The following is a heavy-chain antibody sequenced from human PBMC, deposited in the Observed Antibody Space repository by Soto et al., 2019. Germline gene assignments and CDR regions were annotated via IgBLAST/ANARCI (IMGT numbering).Heavy chain of an antibody. CDR1: GGTFSSYA. J-gene: IGHJ6*01. CDR3: ATPSYFWSGYYNHYYYYYGMDV. Sequence: SVKVSCKASGGTFSSYAISWVRHAPGQGLEWMGGIIPIFGTANYAQKFQGRVTITADESTSTAYMELSSLRSEDTAVYYCATPSYFWSGYYNHYYYYYGMDVWGPGPTVTV. V-gene: IGHV1-69*13. CDR2: IIPIFGTA. D-gene: IGHD3-3*01.